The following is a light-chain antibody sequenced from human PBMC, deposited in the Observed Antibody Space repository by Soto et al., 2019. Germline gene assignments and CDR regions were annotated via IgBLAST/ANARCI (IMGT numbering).Light chain of an antibody. Sequence: EIVLTQSPGTLSLSPGERATLSCRASQSVSSSYLAWYQQQPGKAPRLLIYDASNRATGIPARLSGSGSGTDFNLTISSLEPEDFAVYYCQQRAKWVTFGRGTKV. CDR3: QQRAKWVT. CDR2: DAS. V-gene: IGKV3D-20*02. J-gene: IGKJ4*01. CDR1: QSVSSSY.